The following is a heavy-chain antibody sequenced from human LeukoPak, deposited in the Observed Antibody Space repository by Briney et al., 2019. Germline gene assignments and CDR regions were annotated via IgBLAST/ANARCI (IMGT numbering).Heavy chain of an antibody. CDR2: MNPNSGST. Sequence: ASVKVSCKASGYTFTGYGISWVRQAPGQGLEWMGWMNPNSGSTLYAQKFQGRVTMTRDTSISTAYMELSSLRSEDTAVYYCASGNSYDPYNWLDPWGQGTLVTVSS. J-gene: IGHJ5*02. CDR3: ASGNSYDPYNWLDP. CDR1: GYTFTGYG. D-gene: IGHD5-18*01. V-gene: IGHV1-8*02.